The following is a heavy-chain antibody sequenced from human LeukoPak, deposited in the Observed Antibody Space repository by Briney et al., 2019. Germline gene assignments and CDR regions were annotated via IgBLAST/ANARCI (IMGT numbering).Heavy chain of an antibody. J-gene: IGHJ4*02. CDR1: GGSISSGDYY. V-gene: IGHV4-30-4*01. CDR2: LYYSGST. D-gene: IGHD2-15*01. CDR3: AGYCSGGSCPDS. Sequence: SETLSLTCTVSGGSISSGDYYWSWIRQPPGKGLEWIGYLYYSGSTYYNPSLKSRVTMSVDTSKNQFSLKLSSVTAADTAVYYCAGYCSGGSCPDSWGQGTLVTVSS.